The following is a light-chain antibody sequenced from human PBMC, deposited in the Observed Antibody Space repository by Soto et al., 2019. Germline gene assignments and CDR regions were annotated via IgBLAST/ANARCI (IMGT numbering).Light chain of an antibody. CDR3: QQLNNYPFT. CDR2: AAS. Sequence: IQLTQSPSSLSASVRDRVTITCRASQGISSYLAWYQQKPGKASKLLIYAASTLQSGVPSRFSGSGSGTDFTLTISSLQPEDFATYYCQQLNNYPFTFGPGTKVDI. J-gene: IGKJ3*01. V-gene: IGKV1-9*01. CDR1: QGISSY.